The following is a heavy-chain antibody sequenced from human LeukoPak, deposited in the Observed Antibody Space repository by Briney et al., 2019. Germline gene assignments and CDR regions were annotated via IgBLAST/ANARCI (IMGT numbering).Heavy chain of an antibody. CDR2: INHSGST. V-gene: IGHV4-34*01. Sequence: SETLSLTCSVSGGSISSYYWSWIRQPPGKGLEWIGEINHSGSTNYNPSLKSRVTISVDTSKNQFSLKLSSVTAADTAVYYCARGHYSSGPNYWGQGTLVTVSS. CDR3: ARGHYSSGPNY. D-gene: IGHD6-19*01. J-gene: IGHJ4*02. CDR1: GGSISSYY.